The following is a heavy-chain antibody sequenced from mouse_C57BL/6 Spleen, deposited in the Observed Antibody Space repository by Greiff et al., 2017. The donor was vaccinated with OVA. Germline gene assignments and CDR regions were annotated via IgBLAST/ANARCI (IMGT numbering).Heavy chain of an antibody. CDR1: GYAFSSSW. J-gene: IGHJ4*01. Sequence: QVQLQQSGPELVKPGASVKISCKASGYAFSSSWMNWVKQRPGKGLEWIGRIYPGDGDTNYNGKFKGKATLTADKSSSTAYMQLSSLTSEDSAVYFCASTISYGSSYDAMDYWGQGTSVTVSS. D-gene: IGHD1-1*01. CDR2: IYPGDGDT. CDR3: ASTISYGSSYDAMDY. V-gene: IGHV1-82*01.